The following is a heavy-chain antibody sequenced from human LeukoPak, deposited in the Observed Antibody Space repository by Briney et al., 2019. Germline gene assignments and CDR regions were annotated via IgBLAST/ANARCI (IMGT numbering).Heavy chain of an antibody. CDR2: ISSSGSYI. J-gene: IGHJ3*02. D-gene: IGHD3-9*01. V-gene: IGHV3-21*01. CDR1: GFTFSSYS. CDR3: ARERFYDILTGDAFDI. Sequence: PGGSLRLSCAASGFTFSSYSMNWVRQAPGKGLEWVSSISSSGSYIYYADSVKGRFTISRDNAKNSLYLQMNSLRAEDTAVYYCARERFYDILTGDAFDIWGQGTMVTVSS.